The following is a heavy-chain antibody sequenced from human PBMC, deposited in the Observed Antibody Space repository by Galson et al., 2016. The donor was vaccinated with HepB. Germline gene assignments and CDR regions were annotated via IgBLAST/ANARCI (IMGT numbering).Heavy chain of an antibody. CDR3: AAAVARSGKSHDY. Sequence: SVKVSCKVSGFTFSSSAMQWVRQARGQRLEWMGWIVVGNGNTNYAQKFQERVTITSDMSTSTAYMELSTLRSEDTAVYYCAAAVARSGKSHDYWGQGTLVTVSS. CDR1: GFTFSSSA. D-gene: IGHD3-10*01. J-gene: IGHJ4*02. CDR2: IVVGNGNT. V-gene: IGHV1-58*02.